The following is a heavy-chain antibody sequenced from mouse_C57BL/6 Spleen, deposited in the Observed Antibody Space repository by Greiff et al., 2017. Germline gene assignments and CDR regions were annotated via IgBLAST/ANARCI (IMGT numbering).Heavy chain of an antibody. D-gene: IGHD2-1*01. CDR3: ARDGNSRFFDY. V-gene: IGHV1-82*01. CDR2: IYPGDGDT. Sequence: QVQLQQSGPELVKPGASVKISCKASGYAFSSSWMNWVKQRPGKGLEWIGRIYPGDGDTNYNGKFKGKATLTADTSSSTAYMQLSSLTSEDSAVSFCARDGNSRFFDYWGQGTTLTVSS. CDR1: GYAFSSSW. J-gene: IGHJ2*01.